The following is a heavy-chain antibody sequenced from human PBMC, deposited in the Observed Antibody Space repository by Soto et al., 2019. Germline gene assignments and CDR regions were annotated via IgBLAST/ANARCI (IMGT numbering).Heavy chain of an antibody. V-gene: IGHV4-34*01. J-gene: IGHJ6*03. CDR2: INHSGST. CDR3: ASTTVTTYGYYYYYMDV. D-gene: IGHD4-4*01. Sequence: PSETLSLTCAVYGGSFSGYCWRWIRQPPGKGLEWIGEINHSGSTNYNPSLKSRVTISVDTSKNQFSLKLSSVTAADTAVYYCASTTVTTYGYYYYYMDVWGKGTTVT. CDR1: GGSFSGYC.